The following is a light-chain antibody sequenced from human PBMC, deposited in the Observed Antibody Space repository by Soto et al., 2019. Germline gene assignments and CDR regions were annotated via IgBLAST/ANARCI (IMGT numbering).Light chain of an antibody. CDR1: SSNIGSNP. CDR3: SAWAGSLYDPV. J-gene: IGLJ2*01. V-gene: IGLV1-44*01. Sequence: QSVLTQPPSASGTPGQRVTISCSGSSSNIGSNPVTWYHQLPGTAPNLLIYSNNQRPSGVSDRFSGSKSGNSASLAISGLQAEDEADYFCSAWAGSLYDPVFGGGTKLTVL. CDR2: SNN.